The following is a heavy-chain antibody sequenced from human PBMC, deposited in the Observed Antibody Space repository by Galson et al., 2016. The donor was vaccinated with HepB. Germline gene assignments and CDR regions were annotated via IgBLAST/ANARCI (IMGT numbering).Heavy chain of an antibody. V-gene: IGHV3-66*01. CDR1: GFTFSRYA. CDR2: IDRDGDT. Sequence: SLRLSCAVSGFTFSRYAMSWVRQAPGKGLEWVSLIDRDGDTYYADPVRDRFIISRDNSKNTLYLQMNSLRAEDTAVYSCARGSDVGSFWGQGTLVTVSS. D-gene: IGHD1-26*01. CDR3: ARGSDVGSF. J-gene: IGHJ4*02.